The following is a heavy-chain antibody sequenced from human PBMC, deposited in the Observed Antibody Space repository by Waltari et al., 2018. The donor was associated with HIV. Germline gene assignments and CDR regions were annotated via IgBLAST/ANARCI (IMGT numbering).Heavy chain of an antibody. Sequence: EVQLVQSGAEVKKPGESLKISCKASGYDFTTYWIGWVRQMPGKGLACMGLIYPSDSDTKYSPSFQGQVTLAADKSINTAYLHWSSLKAPDTAIYYCARRGNNYGDAFDIWGQGTMVNVS. CDR1: GYDFTTYW. D-gene: IGHD4-17*01. CDR3: ARRGNNYGDAFDI. V-gene: IGHV5-51*03. CDR2: IYPSDSDT. J-gene: IGHJ3*02.